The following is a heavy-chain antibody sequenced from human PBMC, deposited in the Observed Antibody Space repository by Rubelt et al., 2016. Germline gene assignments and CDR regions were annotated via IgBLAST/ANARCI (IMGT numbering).Heavy chain of an antibody. J-gene: IGHJ6*02. Sequence: KSQRGGLEWVSLISGNGRSTYDADSVKGRFTISRDNSRNMLYLQMNSLRAEDTAVYYYAKDSRSSGWYAGMDVWGQGTTVTVSS. D-gene: IGHD6-19*01. CDR2: ISGNGRST. CDR3: AKDSRSSGWYAGMDV. V-gene: IGHV3-23*01.